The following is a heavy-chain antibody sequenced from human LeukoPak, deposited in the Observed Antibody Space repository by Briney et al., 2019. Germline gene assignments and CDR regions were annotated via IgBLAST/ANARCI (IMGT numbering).Heavy chain of an antibody. CDR3: ARSCRILDIVATIRARLGGNGFDI. CDR2: LYYSGST. D-gene: IGHD5-12*01. J-gene: IGHJ3*02. Sequence: SETLSLTCTVSGDSISSSSYYWGWIRQPPGKGLEWLGSLYYSGSTNYNPSLKSRVTIAVETSKNQFSLKLSSVTAADKAVYYCARSCRILDIVATIRARLGGNGFDIWGQGTMVTVSS. CDR1: GDSISSSSYY. V-gene: IGHV4-39*07.